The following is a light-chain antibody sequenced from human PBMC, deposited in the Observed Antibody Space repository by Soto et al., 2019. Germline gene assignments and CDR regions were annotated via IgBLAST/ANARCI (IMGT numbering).Light chain of an antibody. J-gene: IGKJ4*01. CDR3: QQSHSIPLT. CDR2: GAS. V-gene: IGKV1-39*01. Sequence: DIQVIQSPSSLSASVGDRVTITCRASLRISTYLNWYQHKPGKAPKLLIYGASSLQSGVPSRFSGSGSGTDFTLTISSLHPEDSATYYCQQSHSIPLTFGGGTNLEI. CDR1: LRISTY.